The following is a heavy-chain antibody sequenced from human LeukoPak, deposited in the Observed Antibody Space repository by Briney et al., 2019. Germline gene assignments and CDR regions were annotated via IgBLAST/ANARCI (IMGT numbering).Heavy chain of an antibody. Sequence: SSETLSPTCGVSGGSISSYYWSWIRQPAGKGLEWIGRIYTSGSTNYNPSLKSRVTMSVDTSKNQFSMKLSSVTAADTAVYYCARDLVEGPYYYGMDVWGQGTTVTVSS. V-gene: IGHV4-4*07. CDR2: IYTSGST. J-gene: IGHJ6*02. CDR3: ARDLVEGPYYYGMDV. CDR1: GGSISSYY.